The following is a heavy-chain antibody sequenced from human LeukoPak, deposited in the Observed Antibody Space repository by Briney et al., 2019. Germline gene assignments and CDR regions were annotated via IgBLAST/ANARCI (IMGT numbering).Heavy chain of an antibody. CDR1: GGSISSYY. D-gene: IGHD1-26*01. Sequence: PSETLSLTCTVSGGSISSYYWSWIRQPPGKGLEWIGYIYYSGSTNYNPSLKSRVTISVDTSKNQFSLKLSSVTAADTAVYYCARGPLFSGSYPFDHWGQGTLVTVSS. J-gene: IGHJ4*02. CDR3: ARGPLFSGSYPFDH. V-gene: IGHV4-59*12. CDR2: IYYSGST.